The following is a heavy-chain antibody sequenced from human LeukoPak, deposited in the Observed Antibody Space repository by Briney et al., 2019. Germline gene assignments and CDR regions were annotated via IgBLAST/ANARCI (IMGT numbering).Heavy chain of an antibody. CDR3: ARGRLLPYYFDY. CDR1: GFTFSSYW. V-gene: IGHV3-74*01. J-gene: IGHJ4*02. D-gene: IGHD2-21*01. CDR2: INNDGSST. Sequence: AGGSLRLSCAASGFTFSSYWMHWVRQAPGKGLVWVSRINNDGSSTSYADSVKGRFTISRDNAKNTLYLQMNSLRAEDTAVYYCARGRLLPYYFDYWGQGTLVTVSS.